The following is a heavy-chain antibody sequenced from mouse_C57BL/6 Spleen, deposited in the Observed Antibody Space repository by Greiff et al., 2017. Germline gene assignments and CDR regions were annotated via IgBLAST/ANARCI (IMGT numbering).Heavy chain of an antibody. Sequence: EVQLQQSGPELVKPGASVKISCKASGYSFTGYYMNWVKQSPEKSLEWIGEINPSTGGTTYNQKFKAKATLTVDKSSSTAYMQLKSLTSEDSAVYYCARSGDYDAGAYYFDYWGQGTTLTVSS. CDR2: INPSTGGT. D-gene: IGHD2-4*01. CDR3: ARSGDYDAGAYYFDY. J-gene: IGHJ2*01. CDR1: GYSFTGYY. V-gene: IGHV1-42*01.